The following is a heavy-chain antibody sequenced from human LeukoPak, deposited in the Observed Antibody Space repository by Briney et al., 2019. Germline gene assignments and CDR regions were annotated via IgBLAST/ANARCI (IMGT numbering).Heavy chain of an antibody. CDR2: INPSGGST. D-gene: IGHD3-9*01. V-gene: IGHV1-46*01. J-gene: IGHJ3*01. CDR1: GYTFTSYY. CDR3: ARDSPHYDILTGYPKAAFDV. Sequence: ASVKVSCKXSGYTFTSYYMHWVRQSPGQGLEWMGIINPSGGSTSYAQKFQGRVTMTRDTSTSTVYMELSSLRSEDTAVYYCARDSPHYDILTGYPKAAFDVWGQGTMVTVSS.